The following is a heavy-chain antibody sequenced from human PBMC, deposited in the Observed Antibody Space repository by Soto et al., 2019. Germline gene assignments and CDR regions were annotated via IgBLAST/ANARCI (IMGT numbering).Heavy chain of an antibody. CDR3: VIYGYSYAARFFDD. CDR1: GHSISSGFYY. CDR2: IYHSGIT. J-gene: IGHJ4*02. Sequence: AETLSLTCAVSGHSISSGFYYWGLIPKAPGKGLEWIGSIYHSGITYYNPSLKSRVTMSVDTSKNQFSMKLSAVTGADTAVYYCVIYGYSYAARFFDDWGQGTRVTVSS. D-gene: IGHD5-18*01. V-gene: IGHV4-38-2*01.